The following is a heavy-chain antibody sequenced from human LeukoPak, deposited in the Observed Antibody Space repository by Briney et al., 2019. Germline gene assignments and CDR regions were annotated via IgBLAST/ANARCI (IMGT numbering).Heavy chain of an antibody. D-gene: IGHD3-10*01. CDR1: GFTFSRYG. CDR2: ISGSGGRT. Sequence: GGSLRLSCAASGFTFSRYGMSWVRQAPGMGLEWVSAISGSGGRTYYADSVKGRFTSSRDNSKNTLYLQMNSLRAEDTAVYNCAKGDFYGSGRDYYYYMDVWGKGTTVTISS. V-gene: IGHV3-23*01. J-gene: IGHJ6*03. CDR3: AKGDFYGSGRDYYYYMDV.